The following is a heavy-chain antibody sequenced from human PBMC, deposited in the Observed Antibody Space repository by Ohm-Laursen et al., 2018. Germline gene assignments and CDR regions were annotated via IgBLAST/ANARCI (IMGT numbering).Heavy chain of an antibody. J-gene: IGHJ4*02. V-gene: IGHV3-53*01. CDR1: GFTFSDYY. Sequence: SLRLSCAASGFTFSDYYMAWIRQAPGKGLEWVSLIYSGGSTYYADSVKGRFTISRDNSKNTLYLQMNSLRAEDTAVYYCAKEEDSSGYYKDYWGQGTLVTVSS. CDR3: AKEEDSSGYYKDY. CDR2: IYSGGST. D-gene: IGHD3-22*01.